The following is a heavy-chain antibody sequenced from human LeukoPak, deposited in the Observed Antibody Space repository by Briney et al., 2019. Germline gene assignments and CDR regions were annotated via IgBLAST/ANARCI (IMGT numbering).Heavy chain of an antibody. D-gene: IGHD2-21*01. CDR1: GFPFSSYW. CDR3: AKYCGGDCYGMDV. V-gene: IGHV3-7*01. Sequence: GGSLRLSCVASGFPFSSYWMTWDRQAPGKGLEWVANIKQDGSEKDYVDSVKGRFTISRDNAKNSLYLQMNSLRAEDTAVYYCAKYCGGDCYGMDVWGQGTTVTVSS. CDR2: IKQDGSEK. J-gene: IGHJ6*02.